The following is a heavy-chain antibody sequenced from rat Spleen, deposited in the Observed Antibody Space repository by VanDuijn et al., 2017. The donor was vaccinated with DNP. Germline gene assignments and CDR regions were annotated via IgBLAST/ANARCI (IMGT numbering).Heavy chain of an antibody. J-gene: IGHJ2*01. Sequence: EVQLVESGGGLVQPGRSLKLSCAASGFTFSDYYMAWVRQAPTKGLEWVASISASGGSTSYRDSVKGRFTISRDNAKSTLYLQMDSLRSEDTATYYCVRPDYYDGSYPHYWGQGVMVTVSS. D-gene: IGHD1-12*02. CDR3: VRPDYYDGSYPHY. CDR1: GFTFSDYY. CDR2: ISASGGST. V-gene: IGHV5-25*01.